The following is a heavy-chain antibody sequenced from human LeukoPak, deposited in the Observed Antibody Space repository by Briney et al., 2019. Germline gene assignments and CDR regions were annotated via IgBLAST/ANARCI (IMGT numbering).Heavy chain of an antibody. CDR1: GFTFSSYG. J-gene: IGHJ4*02. CDR3: ARADYYDSSLSGC. CDR2: IWYDGSNK. V-gene: IGHV3-33*01. D-gene: IGHD3-22*01. Sequence: PGGSLRLSCAASGFTFSSYGMHWVRQAPGKGLEWVAIIWYDGSNKYYADSVKGRFTISRDNSKNTLYLQMNSLRAEDTAVYYCARADYYDSSLSGCWGQGTPVTVSS.